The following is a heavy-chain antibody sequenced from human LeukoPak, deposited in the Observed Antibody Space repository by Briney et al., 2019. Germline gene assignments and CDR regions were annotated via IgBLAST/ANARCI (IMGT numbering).Heavy chain of an antibody. CDR3: ARVPSGSYSISYYYYYGMDV. V-gene: IGHV1-8*01. Sequence: ASVKVSRKASGYTFTSYDINWVRQATGQGLEWMGWMNPNSGNTGYAQKFQGRVTMTRNTSISTAYMELSSLRSEDTAVYYCARVPSGSYSISYYYYYGMDVWGQGTTVTVSS. J-gene: IGHJ6*02. CDR1: GYTFTSYD. CDR2: MNPNSGNT. D-gene: IGHD1-26*01.